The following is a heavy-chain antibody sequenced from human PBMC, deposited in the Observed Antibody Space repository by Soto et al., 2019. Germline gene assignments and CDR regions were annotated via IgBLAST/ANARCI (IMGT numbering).Heavy chain of an antibody. D-gene: IGHD3-16*02. Sequence: ASVKVSCKASGGTFSSYAISWVRQAPGQGLEWMGGIIPIFGTANYAQKFQGRVTITADESTSTAYMELSSLRSEDTAVYYCARMITFGGVIAMDFDYWGQGTLVTVSS. CDR2: IIPIFGTA. J-gene: IGHJ4*02. V-gene: IGHV1-69*13. CDR1: GGTFSSYA. CDR3: ARMITFGGVIAMDFDY.